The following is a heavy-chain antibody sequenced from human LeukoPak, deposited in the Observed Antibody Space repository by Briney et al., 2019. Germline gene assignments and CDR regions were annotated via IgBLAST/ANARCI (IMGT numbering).Heavy chain of an antibody. CDR1: GGSISSYY. V-gene: IGHV4-59*01. CDR2: IYYSGST. Sequence: SETLSLTCTVSGGSISSYYWSWIRQPPGKGLEWIGYIYYSGSTNCNPSLKSRVTISVDTSKNQFSLKLSSVTAADTAVYYCARALEQPSRFFDYWGQGTLVTVSS. D-gene: IGHD3-16*01. J-gene: IGHJ4*02. CDR3: ARALEQPSRFFDY.